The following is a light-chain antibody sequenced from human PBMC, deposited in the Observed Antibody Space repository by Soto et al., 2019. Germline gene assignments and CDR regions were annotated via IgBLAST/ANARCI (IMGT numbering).Light chain of an antibody. CDR2: AAS. CDR3: QRSYSGT. Sequence: DIQMTQSPSSLSAFVGDRVTITCRASHSISSYLNWYQQRPGKAPKLLIYAASRLQYGVSSRVSGSGSGTDFTLTISSLLPQDVAAYYCQRSYSGTFGQGNKVEI. V-gene: IGKV1-39*01. CDR1: HSISSY. J-gene: IGKJ1*01.